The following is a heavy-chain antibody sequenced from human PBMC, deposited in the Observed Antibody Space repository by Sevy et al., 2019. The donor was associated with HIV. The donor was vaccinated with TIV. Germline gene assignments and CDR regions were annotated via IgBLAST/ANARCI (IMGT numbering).Heavy chain of an antibody. D-gene: IGHD6-13*01. V-gene: IGHV1-8*01. J-gene: IGHJ5*02. CDR3: ARVGQQLDEFDP. CDR2: MNPNSGNT. Sequence: ASVKVSCKASGYTFTSYDINWVRQATGQGLEWMGGMNPNSGNTGYAQKFQGRVTMTRNTSISTAYMELSSLRSEDTAVYYCARVGQQLDEFDPWGQGTLVTVSS. CDR1: GYTFTSYD.